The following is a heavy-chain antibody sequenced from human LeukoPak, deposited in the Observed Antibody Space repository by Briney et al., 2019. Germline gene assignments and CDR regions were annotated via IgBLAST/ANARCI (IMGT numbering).Heavy chain of an antibody. CDR1: GYTFTSYG. J-gene: IGHJ5*02. D-gene: IGHD3-22*01. CDR3: ARDTTYYDSSGYYFGFDP. Sequence: ASVKVSCKASGYTFTSYGISWVRQAPGQGLEWMGRISAYNGNTNYAQKLQGRVTMTTDTSTSTAYMELRSLRSDDTAVYYCARDTTYYDSSGYYFGFDPWGQGTLVTVSS. V-gene: IGHV1-18*01. CDR2: ISAYNGNT.